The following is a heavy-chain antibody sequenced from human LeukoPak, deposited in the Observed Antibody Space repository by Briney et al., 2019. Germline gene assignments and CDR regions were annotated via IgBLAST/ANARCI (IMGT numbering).Heavy chain of an antibody. CDR2: ISGSGGRT. D-gene: IGHD2-15*01. V-gene: IGHV3-23*01. CDR3: AKSPPRCSGGSCYGY. J-gene: IGHJ4*02. CDR1: GFTFSSFA. Sequence: PGVSLRLSCAASGFTFSSFALSWVRQAPGKGLEWISGISGSGGRTDYADSVKGRFTISRDNSKNTLYLQMSSLRADDTALYYCAKSPPRCSGGSCYGYWGQGTLVTVSS.